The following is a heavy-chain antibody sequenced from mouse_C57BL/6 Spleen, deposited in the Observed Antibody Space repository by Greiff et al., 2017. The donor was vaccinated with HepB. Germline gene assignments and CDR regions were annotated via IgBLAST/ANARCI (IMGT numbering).Heavy chain of an antibody. D-gene: IGHD4-1*01. CDR1: GYTFTSYW. CDR2: IDPSDSYT. V-gene: IGHV1-69*01. Sequence: VQLQQSGAELVMPGASVKLSCKASGYTFTSYWMHWVKQRPGQGLEWIGEIDPSDSYTNYNQKFKGKSTLTVDKSSSTAYMQLSSLTSEDSAVYYCARGTGKWYFDVWGTGTTVTVSS. J-gene: IGHJ1*03. CDR3: ARGTGKWYFDV.